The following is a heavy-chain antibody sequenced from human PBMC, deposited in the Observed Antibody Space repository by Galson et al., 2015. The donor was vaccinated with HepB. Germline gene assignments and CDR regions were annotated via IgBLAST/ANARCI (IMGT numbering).Heavy chain of an antibody. J-gene: IGHJ4*01. D-gene: IGHD1-7*01. CDR2: IYVGGST. CDR3: ARDRRGGNYCRSSTSCSYFDY. Sequence: ETLSLTCIVSGGSINNYYWSWIRQSAGKGLEWMGRIYVGGSTSDNPSLQSRITLSAGPSKNQLSLKPTSVTAADTAVYYCARDRRGGNYCRSSTSCSYFDYWGHGALVTVSS. V-gene: IGHV4-4*07. CDR1: GGSINNYY.